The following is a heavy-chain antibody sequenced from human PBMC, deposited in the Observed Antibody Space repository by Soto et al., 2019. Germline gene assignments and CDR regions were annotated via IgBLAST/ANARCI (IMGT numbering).Heavy chain of an antibody. D-gene: IGHD5-12*01. CDR1: GGTFSSYA. V-gene: IGHV1-69*12. Sequence: QVQLVQSGAEVKKPGSSVKVSCKASGGTFSSYAISWVRQAPGQGLEWMGGIIPIFGKANYAQKFQGRVTITADESTSTAYMERSSLRSEGTAVDYCARGVEMATSWRWYFDLWGRGTLVTVSS. CDR3: ARGVEMATSWRWYFDL. J-gene: IGHJ2*01. CDR2: IIPIFGKA.